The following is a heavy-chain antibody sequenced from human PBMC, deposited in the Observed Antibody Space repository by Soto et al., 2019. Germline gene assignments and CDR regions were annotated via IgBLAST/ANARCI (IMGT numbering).Heavy chain of an antibody. CDR2: IRRKANSYAT. J-gene: IGHJ6*02. CDR3: TPDYGDHGHYYYGMDV. CDR1: GFTFSGSA. V-gene: IGHV3-73*02. Sequence: EVQLVESGGGLVQPGGSLKLSCAASGFTFSGSAMHWVRQASGKGLEWVGRIRRKANSYATVYAASLKGRFTISRDASKNTAYLQMNCLKTEDTAVYYCTPDYGDHGHYYYGMDVWGQGTTVTVSS. D-gene: IGHD4-17*01.